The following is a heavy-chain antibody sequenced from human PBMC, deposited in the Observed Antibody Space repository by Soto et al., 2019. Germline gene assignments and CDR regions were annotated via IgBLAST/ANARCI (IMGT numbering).Heavy chain of an antibody. Sequence: EVRLVESGGGLAQPGGSPRLSCAASGFTFSSYAMNWVRQSPGKGLEWVSYISMSGTTMFYADSVKGRFTISRDNAKKSLFLQMNSLRDEDTAMYYCARDAIGDATNWFDPWGQGTLVTVSS. CDR3: ARDAIGDATNWFDP. CDR2: ISMSGTTM. J-gene: IGHJ5*02. V-gene: IGHV3-48*02. CDR1: GFTFSSYA.